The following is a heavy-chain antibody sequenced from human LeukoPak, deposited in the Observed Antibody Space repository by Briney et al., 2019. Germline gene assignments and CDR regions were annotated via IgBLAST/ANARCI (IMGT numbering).Heavy chain of an antibody. CDR3: ARDRAFLGATPAFDI. CDR2: IKQDGSEK. V-gene: IGHV3-7*01. D-gene: IGHD1-26*01. Sequence: GGSLRLSCAASGFTFSSYWMSWVRQAPGKGLEWVANIKQDGSEKYYVDSVKGRFTISRDNAKNSLYLQMNSLRAEDTAVYYCARDRAFLGATPAFDIWGQGTMVTVSS. J-gene: IGHJ3*02. CDR1: GFTFSSYW.